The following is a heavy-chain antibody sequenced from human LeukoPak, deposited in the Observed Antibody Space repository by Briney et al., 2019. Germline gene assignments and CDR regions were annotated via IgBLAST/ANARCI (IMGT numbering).Heavy chain of an antibody. CDR3: AKDHALYDSSGYYYYYYFYMDV. CDR1: GFTFSSYA. J-gene: IGHJ6*03. D-gene: IGHD3-22*01. Sequence: AGGSLRLSCAASGFTFSSYAMSWVRQAPGKGLEWVSAISGSGGSTYYADSVKGRFTISRDNSKNTLYLQMNSLRAEDTAVYYCAKDHALYDSSGYYYYYYFYMDVWGKGTTVTVSS. CDR2: ISGSGGST. V-gene: IGHV3-23*01.